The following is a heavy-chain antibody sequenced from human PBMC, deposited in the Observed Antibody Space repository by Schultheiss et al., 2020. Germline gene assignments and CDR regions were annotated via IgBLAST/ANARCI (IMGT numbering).Heavy chain of an antibody. Sequence: GGSLRLSCAASGFTFSSYGMHWVRQAPGKGLEWMAVIWYDGSNKYYADSVKGRFTISRDNSKNTLYLQMNSLRAEDTAVYYCARAPYYDFWSGYSSLYYYYYGMDVWGKGTTVTGSS. J-gene: IGHJ6*04. D-gene: IGHD3-3*01. V-gene: IGHV3-30*19. CDR1: GFTFSSYG. CDR2: IWYDGSNK. CDR3: ARAPYYDFWSGYSSLYYYYYGMDV.